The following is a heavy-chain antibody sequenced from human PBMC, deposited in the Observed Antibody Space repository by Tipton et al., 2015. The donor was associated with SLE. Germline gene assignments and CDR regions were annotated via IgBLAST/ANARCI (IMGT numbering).Heavy chain of an antibody. D-gene: IGHD4-11*01. CDR3: ARETTSGAFDI. CDR2: ISGSGANT. CDR1: GFTFSSYG. Sequence: SLRLSCAASGFTFSSYGMSWVRQAPGKGLEWVSGISGSGANTYYADSVKGRFTISRDNSKRTLNLQMNSLTAEDTAMYFCARETTSGAFDIWGQGTLVTVSS. J-gene: IGHJ3*02. V-gene: IGHV3-23*01.